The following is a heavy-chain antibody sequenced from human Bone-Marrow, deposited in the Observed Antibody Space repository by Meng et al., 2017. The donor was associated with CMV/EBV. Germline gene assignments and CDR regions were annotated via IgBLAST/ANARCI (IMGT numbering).Heavy chain of an antibody. V-gene: IGHV3-11*04. CDR1: GFTFSDYY. CDR2: ISSSGSTI. D-gene: IGHD3-3*01. Sequence: LSLTCAASGFTFSDYYMSWIRQAPGKGLEWVSYISSSGSTIYYADSVKGRFTISRDNAKNSLYLQMNSLRDEDTAVYYCARVADWSGYYYYGMDVWGQRTTVTVYS. CDR3: ARVADWSGYYYYGMDV. J-gene: IGHJ6*02.